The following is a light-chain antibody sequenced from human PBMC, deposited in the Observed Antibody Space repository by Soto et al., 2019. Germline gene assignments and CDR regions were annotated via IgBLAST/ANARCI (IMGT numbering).Light chain of an antibody. CDR2: DVS. CDR3: SSYTSTRSFYV. V-gene: IGLV2-14*03. J-gene: IGLJ1*01. Sequence: QSALTQPASVSGSPGQSITISCTGANSDIGNYDFVSWYRQHPGEAPKVLIFDVSNRPSGISNRFSGSKSGNTASLTIYGLQAEDEADYFCSSYTSTRSFYVFGTGTKGTV. CDR1: NSDIGNYDF.